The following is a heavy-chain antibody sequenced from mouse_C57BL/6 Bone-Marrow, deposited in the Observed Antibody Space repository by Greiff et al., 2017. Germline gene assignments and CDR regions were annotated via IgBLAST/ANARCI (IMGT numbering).Heavy chain of an antibody. CDR1: GFTFSSYT. Sequence: EVQLVESGGGLVKPRGSLKLSCAASGFTFSSYTMSWVRQTPEKRLQWVAAISGGGGNTYYPDSVKGRFTISRDNDKNILYLQMSSLRSEDTALYYCSRQVTTVLATKYFDVWGTGTTVTVSS. CDR2: ISGGGGNT. V-gene: IGHV5-9*01. J-gene: IGHJ1*03. CDR3: SRQVTTVLATKYFDV. D-gene: IGHD1-1*01.